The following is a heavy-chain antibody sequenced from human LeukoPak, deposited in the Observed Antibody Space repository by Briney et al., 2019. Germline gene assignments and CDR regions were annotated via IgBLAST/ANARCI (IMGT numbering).Heavy chain of an antibody. CDR1: GGSSSSYY. V-gene: IGHV4-59*08. CDR2: IYYSGST. J-gene: IGHJ4*02. Sequence: SETLSLTCTVSGGSSSSYYWSLIRQPPGKGLEWIGYIYYSGSTNYNPSLKSRVTISVDTSKNQFSLKLSSVTAADTAVYYCARHVRGPAAIDYWGQGTLVTVSS. CDR3: ARHVRGPAAIDY. D-gene: IGHD2-2*01.